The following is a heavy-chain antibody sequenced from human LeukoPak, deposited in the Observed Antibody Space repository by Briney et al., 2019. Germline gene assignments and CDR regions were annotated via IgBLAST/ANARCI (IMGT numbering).Heavy chain of an antibody. J-gene: IGHJ6*03. D-gene: IGHD6-13*01. V-gene: IGHV3-43D*03. CDR1: GFTFDDYA. CDR2: ISWDGGST. Sequence: GGSLRLSCAASGFTFDDYAMHWVRQAPGKGLEWVSLISWDGGSTYYADSVKGRFTISRDNSKNSLYLQMNSLRAEDTALYYCAKESQAYSSSWYTTSYYYYYMDVWGKGTMVTVSS. CDR3: AKESQAYSSSWYTTSYYYYYMDV.